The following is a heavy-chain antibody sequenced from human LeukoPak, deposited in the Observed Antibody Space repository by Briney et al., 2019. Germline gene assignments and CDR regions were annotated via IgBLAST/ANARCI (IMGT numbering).Heavy chain of an antibody. V-gene: IGHV1-3*01. D-gene: IGHD6-13*01. CDR2: INAGNGNT. Sequence: ASVKVSCKASGYTFTSYAMHWVRQAPGQRLEWMGWINAGNGNTKYSQKFQGRVTITRDTSVSTAYMELSSLRSEDTAVYYCARGGTLYSSSWDTFYYYGMDVWGKGTTVTVSS. CDR1: GYTFTSYA. CDR3: ARGGTLYSSSWDTFYYYGMDV. J-gene: IGHJ6*04.